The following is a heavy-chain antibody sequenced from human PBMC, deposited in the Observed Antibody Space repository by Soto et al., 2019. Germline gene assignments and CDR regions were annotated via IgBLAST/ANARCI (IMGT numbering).Heavy chain of an antibody. CDR3: ALEENCSDGICYSEYFQR. CDR2: VNPSGGST. Sequence: QVQLVQSGAEVKKPGASVKVSCKASGYIFTAYSMHWLRQAPGQGLEWIGVVNPSGGSTNYAQKFQGRITMNRDTYTRTVYMDLSALTSEDTAVYYCALEENCSDGICYSEYFQRWGQGTLVTVYS. J-gene: IGHJ1*01. CDR1: GYIFTAYS. V-gene: IGHV1-46*01. D-gene: IGHD2-15*01.